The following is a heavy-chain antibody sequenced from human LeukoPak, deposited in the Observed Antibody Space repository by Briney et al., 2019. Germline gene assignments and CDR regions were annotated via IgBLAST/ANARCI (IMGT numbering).Heavy chain of an antibody. V-gene: IGHV3-30*18. CDR2: ISYDGSNK. J-gene: IGHJ4*02. CDR3: AKEGDTARLFDY. D-gene: IGHD5-18*01. Sequence: GGSLRLSCAASGFTLSSYGMHWVRQAPGKGLEWVAVISYDGSNKYYADSVKGRFTISRDNSKNTLYLQMNSLRAEDTAVYYCAKEGDTARLFDYWGQGTLVTVSS. CDR1: GFTLSSYG.